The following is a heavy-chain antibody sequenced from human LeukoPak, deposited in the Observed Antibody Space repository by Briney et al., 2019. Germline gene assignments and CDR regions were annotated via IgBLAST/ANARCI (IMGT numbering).Heavy chain of an antibody. CDR2: INWNSGSI. Sequence: GGSLRLSCAASGFTFDDYTMHWVRQAPGKDLEWVSGINWNSGSIDYADSVKGRFTISRDNAKNSLYLQMNSLRAEDTALYYCAKGDSSTPKYYLGYWGQGTLVTVSS. V-gene: IGHV3-9*01. D-gene: IGHD3-22*01. CDR1: GFTFDDYT. J-gene: IGHJ4*02. CDR3: AKGDSSTPKYYLGY.